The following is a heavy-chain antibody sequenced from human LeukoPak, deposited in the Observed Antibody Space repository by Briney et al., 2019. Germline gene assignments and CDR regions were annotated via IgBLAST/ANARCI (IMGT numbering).Heavy chain of an antibody. D-gene: IGHD3-22*01. CDR2: IYPGDSDT. V-gene: IGHV5-51*01. Sequence: PGGSLEISCKGSGSNFTSFWIGWVRPLPGKGLEWMGIIYPGDSDTRYSPSFQGQVTISADKSISTAYLQWSSLKASDTAMYYCAIHYYYDSSGHFDFWGQGTLVTVSS. CDR1: GSNFTSFW. J-gene: IGHJ4*02. CDR3: AIHYYYDSSGHFDF.